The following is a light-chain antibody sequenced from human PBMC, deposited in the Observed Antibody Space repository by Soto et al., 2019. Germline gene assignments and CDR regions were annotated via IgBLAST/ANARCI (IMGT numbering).Light chain of an antibody. CDR2: GAS. V-gene: IGKV3-15*01. J-gene: IGKJ1*01. CDR1: QSVSSN. Sequence: ERVMTKYPATLSVSPGERATLSCRASQSVSSNLAWYQQKPGQAPRLLIYGASTRATGIPARFSGSGSGTEFTLTISSLQSEDFAVYYCQQYNVWPRTFGQGTKVDNK. CDR3: QQYNVWPRT.